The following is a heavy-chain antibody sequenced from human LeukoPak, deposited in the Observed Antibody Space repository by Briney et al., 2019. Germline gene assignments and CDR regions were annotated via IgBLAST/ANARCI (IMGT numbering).Heavy chain of an antibody. D-gene: IGHD1-14*01. J-gene: IGHJ4*02. Sequence: GGSLRLSCAASGFTFSSYAMSWVRQAPGKGLEWVSAISGSGGSTYYADSVKGRFTISRDDSKNTLYLQMNSLRAEDTAVYYCAKDTHPPLGGMDYWGQGTLVTVSS. CDR3: AKDTHPPLGGMDY. V-gene: IGHV3-23*01. CDR2: ISGSGGST. CDR1: GFTFSSYA.